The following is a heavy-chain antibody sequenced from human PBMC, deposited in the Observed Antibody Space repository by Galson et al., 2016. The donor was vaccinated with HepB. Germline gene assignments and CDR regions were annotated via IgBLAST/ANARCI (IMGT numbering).Heavy chain of an antibody. D-gene: IGHD3-10*02. CDR1: GFTFSNAW. J-gene: IGHJ4*02. CDR2: FKTKTDGGTT. V-gene: IGHV3-15*01. Sequence: SLRLSCAASGFTFSNAWMSWVRQAPGKGLEWVGRFKTKTDGGTTDYAAPVKGRFTISRDDSKNTLYLQMNSLKIEDTAVYYCTTAGYYVSDYWGQGTLVTASS. CDR3: TTAGYYVSDY.